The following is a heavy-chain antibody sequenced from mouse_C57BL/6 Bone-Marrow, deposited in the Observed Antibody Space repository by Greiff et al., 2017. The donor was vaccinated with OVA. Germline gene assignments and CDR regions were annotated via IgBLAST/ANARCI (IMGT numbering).Heavy chain of an antibody. J-gene: IGHJ4*01. V-gene: IGHV1-64*01. D-gene: IGHD2-4*01. Sequence: QVQLQQPGAELVKPGASVKLSCKASGYTFTSYWMHWVKQRPGQGLEWIGMIHPNSGSTNYNEKFKSKATLTVDKSSSTAYMQLSSLTSEDSAVYYCARLTYDYGEDYAMDYWGQGTSVTVSS. CDR1: GYTFTSYW. CDR3: ARLTYDYGEDYAMDY. CDR2: IHPNSGST.